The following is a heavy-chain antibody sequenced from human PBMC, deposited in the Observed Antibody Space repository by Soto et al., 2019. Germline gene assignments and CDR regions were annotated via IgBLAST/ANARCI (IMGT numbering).Heavy chain of an antibody. V-gene: IGHV3-23*01. Sequence: EVQLLESGGGLVQPGGSLRLSCVASGFTFSSNAMSWVRQAPGKGLEWVSHITSGSGGGTYYADSVKVRFNISRDNAKNTLDMQRNSRSVEDTAVFYCGKGTWGAFDIWGHGTLVTVSS. CDR2: ITSGSGGGT. CDR3: GKGTWGAFDI. CDR1: GFTFSSNA. J-gene: IGHJ3*02. D-gene: IGHD7-27*01.